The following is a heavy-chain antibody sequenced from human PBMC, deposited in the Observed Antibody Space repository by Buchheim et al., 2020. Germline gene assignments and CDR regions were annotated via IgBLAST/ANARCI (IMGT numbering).Heavy chain of an antibody. D-gene: IGHD1-26*01. Sequence: VQLVESGGGVVQPGRSLRLSCAASGFTFSSYAMHWVRQAPGKGLEWVSSIYGGGTTYYADSVKGRFTISRDESRNTVYLQMKSLRVEDTAVYYCARDTDSRERADWWGPGTL. V-gene: IGHV3-66*01. CDR1: GFTFSSYA. CDR3: ARDTDSRERADW. CDR2: IYGGGTT. J-gene: IGHJ4*02.